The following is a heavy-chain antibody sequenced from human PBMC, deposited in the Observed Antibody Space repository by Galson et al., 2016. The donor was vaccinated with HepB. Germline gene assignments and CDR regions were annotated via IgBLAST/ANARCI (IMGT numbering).Heavy chain of an antibody. CDR1: GFSFSSCA. D-gene: IGHD3-22*01. V-gene: IGHV3-23*01. CDR2: IRGSDGTT. Sequence: SLRLSCAASGFSFSSCAMSWVRQAPGKGLGWVASIRGSDGTTNYADSVRGRFTISRANSKNTLYLQMNSLRAEDTAIYHGAKDSSGYNWYFDLWGRGTLVTVSS. CDR3: AKDSSGYNWYFDL. J-gene: IGHJ2*01.